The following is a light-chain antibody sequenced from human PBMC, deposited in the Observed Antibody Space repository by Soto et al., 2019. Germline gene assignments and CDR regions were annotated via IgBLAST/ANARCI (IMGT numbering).Light chain of an antibody. CDR2: ANN. J-gene: IGLJ3*02. CDR1: SSNIGSNT. Sequence: QSVVTQPPSASGTPGQRVTISCSGSSSNIGSNTVNWYQQVPGTAPKLLIYANNKRPSGVSDGFSGSKSGTSASLAISGLQSEDEADYYCAPWDDRLNGWVFGGGTKLTVL. V-gene: IGLV1-44*01. CDR3: APWDDRLNGWV.